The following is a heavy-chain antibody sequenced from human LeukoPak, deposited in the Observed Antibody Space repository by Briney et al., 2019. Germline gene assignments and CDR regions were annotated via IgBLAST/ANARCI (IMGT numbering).Heavy chain of an antibody. D-gene: IGHD3-3*01. CDR2: ISGSGGST. CDR1: GFTFSSYA. CDR3: AKEGRLGVVILLFGENWFDP. J-gene: IGHJ5*02. Sequence: PGGSLRLSCAASGFTFSSYAMSWVRQAPGKGLEWVSAISGSGGSTYYADSVKGRFTISRDNSKNTLYLQMNSLRAEDTAVYYCAKEGRLGVVILLFGENWFDPWGQGTLVTVSS. V-gene: IGHV3-23*01.